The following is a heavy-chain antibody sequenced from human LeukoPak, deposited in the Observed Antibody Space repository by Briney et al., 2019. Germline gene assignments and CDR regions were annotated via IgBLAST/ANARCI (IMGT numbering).Heavy chain of an antibody. J-gene: IGHJ4*02. V-gene: IGHV3-33*01. D-gene: IGHD6-25*01. CDR3: SHIIRKYTRGYYYIDC. CDR1: GFTCCSYG. CDR2: IWDDGGDK. Sequence: GRSLRLSCAASGFTCCSYGMHWVRHAPGKGLVWVAVIWDDGGDKYYADSVKGRFTISRDNSKNTLYLLMNNLRDDSTAVNYCSHIIRKYTRGYYYIDCWGQGTLVT.